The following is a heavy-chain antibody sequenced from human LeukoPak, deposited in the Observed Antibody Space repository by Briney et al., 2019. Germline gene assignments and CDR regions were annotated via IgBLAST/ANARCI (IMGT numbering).Heavy chain of an antibody. D-gene: IGHD2-15*01. CDR2: INHSGST. J-gene: IGHJ4*02. V-gene: IGHV4-34*01. Sequence: ETLSLTCAVYGGSFSGYYWSWIRQPPGKGLEWIGEINHSGSTNYNPSLKSRVTISVDTSKNQFSLKLSSVTAADTAVYYCARGSQSLGYCSGGSCRAKIFDYWGQGTLVTVSS. CDR3: ARGSQSLGYCSGGSCRAKIFDY. CDR1: GGSFSGYY.